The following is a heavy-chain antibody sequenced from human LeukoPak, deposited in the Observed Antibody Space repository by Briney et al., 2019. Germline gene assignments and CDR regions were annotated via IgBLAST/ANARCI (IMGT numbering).Heavy chain of an antibody. CDR2: ISPTSSNI. Sequence: GGSLRLSCAASGFTFRDYSMNWVRQAPGKGPECVSYISPTSSNIFYVDSVKGRFTISRDNAKNSLYLQMNSLRAEDTAVYYCARVYDILTGYYSNDYWGQGTLVTVSS. D-gene: IGHD3-9*01. CDR1: GFTFRDYS. J-gene: IGHJ4*02. CDR3: ARVYDILTGYYSNDY. V-gene: IGHV3-48*04.